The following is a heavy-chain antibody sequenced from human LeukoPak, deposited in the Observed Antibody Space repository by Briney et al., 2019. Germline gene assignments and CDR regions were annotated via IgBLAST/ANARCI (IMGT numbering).Heavy chain of an antibody. CDR3: ARGPSSGSGSLYFDH. V-gene: IGHV4-34*01. D-gene: IGHD3-10*01. Sequence: PSETLSLTCAVYGGSFSDYYRGWIRQPPGKSLEWIGEINDSGSTNYNASLTSRVSMSVDTSKNQFSLKLTSVTAADTALYFCARGPSSGSGSLYFDHWGQTLLVTVSS. CDR2: INDSGST. CDR1: GGSFSDYY. J-gene: IGHJ4*02.